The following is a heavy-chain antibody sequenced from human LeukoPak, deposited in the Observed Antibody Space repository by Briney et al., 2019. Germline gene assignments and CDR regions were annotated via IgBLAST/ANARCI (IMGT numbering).Heavy chain of an antibody. J-gene: IGHJ6*02. Sequence: PGGSLRLSCVASGFTLNDYAMSWVRQAPGKGLEWVSAISGSGGSTFSADSVKGRFTFSRDISKNTLYLQMDSLRAEDAAIYYCVKGHYDSRGYVPRRPVIVDYYGMDVWGQGTTVTVSS. CDR1: GFTLNDYA. CDR2: ISGSGGST. V-gene: IGHV3-23*01. D-gene: IGHD3-22*01. CDR3: VKGHYDSRGYVPRRPVIVDYYGMDV.